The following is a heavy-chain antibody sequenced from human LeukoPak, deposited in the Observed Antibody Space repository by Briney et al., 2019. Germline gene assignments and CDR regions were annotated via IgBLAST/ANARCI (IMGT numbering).Heavy chain of an antibody. CDR2: ISYDGCNK. J-gene: IGHJ4*02. D-gene: IGHD2-2*01. Sequence: GGSLRLSCAASGFTFSSYAMHWVRQAPGKGLEWVAVISYDGCNKYYADSVKGRFTISRDNSKNTLYLQMNSLGAEDTAVYYCARGSSTSLDYWGQGTLVTVSS. CDR3: ARGSSTSLDY. V-gene: IGHV3-30-3*01. CDR1: GFTFSSYA.